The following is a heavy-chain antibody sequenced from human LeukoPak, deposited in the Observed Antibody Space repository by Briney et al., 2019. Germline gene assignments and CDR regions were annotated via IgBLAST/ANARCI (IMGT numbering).Heavy chain of an antibody. CDR2: ISAYNGNT. J-gene: IGHJ4*02. Sequence: ASVKVSCKASGGTFSSYANSWVRQAPGQGLEWMGWISAYNGNTNYAQKLQGRVTMTTDTSTSTAYMELRSLRSDDTAVYYCARDYYDSSGYYPGVCVYWGQGTLVTVSS. CDR1: GGTFSSYA. D-gene: IGHD3-22*01. CDR3: ARDYYDSSGYYPGVCVY. V-gene: IGHV1-18*01.